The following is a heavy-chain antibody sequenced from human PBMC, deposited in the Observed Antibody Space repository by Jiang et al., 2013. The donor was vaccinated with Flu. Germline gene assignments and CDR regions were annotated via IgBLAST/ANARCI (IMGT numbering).Heavy chain of an antibody. J-gene: IGHJ2*01. D-gene: IGHD1-14*01. Sequence: VLLKPSETLSLTCTVSGGSVSSGSYYWSWIRQPPGKGLEWIGYIYYSGSTNYNPSLKSRVTISVDTSKNQFSLKLSSVTAADTAVYYCARDFPRETTDDGWYFDLWGRGTLVTV. V-gene: IGHV4-61*01. CDR2: IYYSGST. CDR3: ARDFPRETTDDGWYFDL. CDR1: GGSVSSGSYY.